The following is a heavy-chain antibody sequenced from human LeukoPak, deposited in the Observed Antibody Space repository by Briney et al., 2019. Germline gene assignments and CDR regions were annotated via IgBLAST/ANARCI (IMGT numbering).Heavy chain of an antibody. Sequence: GASVKVSCKASGNTLSNYGFSWGRRAPGQGLEWMGWINANSGNTDYAQNFQGRVTLTTDTSTNVAYMELRSLTSDDTAVYYCARDVGVTRFDPWGQGTLVTVSS. V-gene: IGHV1-18*01. CDR2: INANSGNT. CDR3: ARDVGVTRFDP. CDR1: GNTLSNYG. J-gene: IGHJ5*02. D-gene: IGHD3-22*01.